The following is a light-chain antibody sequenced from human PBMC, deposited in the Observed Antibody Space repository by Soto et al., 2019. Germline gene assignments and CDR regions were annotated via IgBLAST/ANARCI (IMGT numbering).Light chain of an antibody. CDR1: QSVDIN. J-gene: IGKJ1*01. CDR3: QQYRSWPRT. V-gene: IGKV3-15*01. CDR2: GAS. Sequence: EIVMTQSPPTLSVSPGERVTLSCRASQSVDINLAWYQQKPGQAPRLLIYGASTRATDMSGTFSGRGSGTEFTLTISNVRPEDFAVYYCQQYRSWPRTFGQGTKVDIK.